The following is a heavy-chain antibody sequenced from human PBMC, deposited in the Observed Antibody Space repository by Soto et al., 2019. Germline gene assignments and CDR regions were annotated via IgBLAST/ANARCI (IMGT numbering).Heavy chain of an antibody. Sequence: GGSLRLSCAASGFTFCSYAMHWVRQAPGKGLECVAVISYDGSNKFYRDSVKGRFTISRDNSKNTLYLQMNSLRAEDTAVYYCAKCIAVAGTGVDYWGQGTPVIVSS. CDR2: ISYDGSNK. V-gene: IGHV3-30-3*01. CDR3: AKCIAVAGTGVDY. CDR1: GFTFCSYA. D-gene: IGHD6-19*01. J-gene: IGHJ4*02.